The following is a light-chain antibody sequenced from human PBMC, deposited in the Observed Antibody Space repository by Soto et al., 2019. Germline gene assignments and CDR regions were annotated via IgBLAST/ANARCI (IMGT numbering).Light chain of an antibody. CDR3: QQRSNWPPEVT. V-gene: IGKV3-11*01. Sequence: EIVLTQSPDTLSLSPGERATLSCRASKSDRSSLAWYQQRPGQAARLLIYDASNRATGIPARFSGSGSGTDFTLTISSLVPEDFAVYYCQQRSNWPPEVTFGPGTKVDIK. CDR1: KSDRSS. CDR2: DAS. J-gene: IGKJ3*01.